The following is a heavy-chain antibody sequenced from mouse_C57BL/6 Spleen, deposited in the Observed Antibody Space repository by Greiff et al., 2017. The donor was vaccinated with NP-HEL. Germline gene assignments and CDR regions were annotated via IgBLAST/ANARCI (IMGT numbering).Heavy chain of an antibody. CDR3: TVDYGGWFAY. CDR1: GFTFSNYW. Sequence: EVMLVESGGGLVQPGGSMKLSCVASGFTFSNYWMNCVRQSPEKGLAWVAQIRLKSDNYATHYAESVQGRFTISRDDSKSSVYLQMNNLRAEDTGIYYCTVDYGGWFAYWGQGTLVTVSA. J-gene: IGHJ3*01. D-gene: IGHD2-4*01. V-gene: IGHV6-3*01. CDR2: IRLKSDNYAT.